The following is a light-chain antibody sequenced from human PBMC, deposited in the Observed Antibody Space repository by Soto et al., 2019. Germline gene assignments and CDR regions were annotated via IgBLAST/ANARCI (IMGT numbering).Light chain of an antibody. V-gene: IGKV3-11*01. CDR2: DVS. CDR3: PQRRNWPLT. CDR1: QSVDSY. J-gene: IGKJ4*01. Sequence: EIVLTQSPATLSLSPGERATLSCRASQSVDSYLTWYQQKPGQAPRLLIYDVSKRATGIPVRFSVSGSGTDFTLTISRLEPEDVAVYYCPQRRNWPLTFGGGNKVEIK.